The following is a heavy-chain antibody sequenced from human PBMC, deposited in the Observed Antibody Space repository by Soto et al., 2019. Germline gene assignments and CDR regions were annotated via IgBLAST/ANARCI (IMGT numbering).Heavy chain of an antibody. J-gene: IGHJ3*01. Sequence: EVQLLDSGGGLVQPGGSLRLSCAASGFAFSTYAMSWVRQAPGQGLEWVSSISFSGGTTYYADSVKGRLTISRDNSKKLLNLAMASLRAEDTAIYFCAKEWAGDAFDVWGQGTMVTVSS. CDR2: ISFSGGTT. CDR1: GFAFSTYA. V-gene: IGHV3-23*01. CDR3: AKEWAGDAFDV. D-gene: IGHD6-19*01.